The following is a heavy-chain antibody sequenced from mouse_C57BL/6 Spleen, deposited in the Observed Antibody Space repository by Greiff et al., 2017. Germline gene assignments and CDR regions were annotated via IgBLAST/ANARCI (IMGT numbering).Heavy chain of an antibody. CDR2: IYPGSGNT. Sequence: QVQLQQSGPELVKPGASVKISCKASGYSFTSYYIHWVKQRPGQGLEWIGWIYPGSGNTKYNEKFKGKATLTADTSSSTAYKQLSSLTSEDSAFYYCARDYCYDRAMDYWGQGTSVTVSS. V-gene: IGHV1-66*01. CDR3: ARDYCYDRAMDY. J-gene: IGHJ4*01. CDR1: GYSFTSYY. D-gene: IGHD1-1*01.